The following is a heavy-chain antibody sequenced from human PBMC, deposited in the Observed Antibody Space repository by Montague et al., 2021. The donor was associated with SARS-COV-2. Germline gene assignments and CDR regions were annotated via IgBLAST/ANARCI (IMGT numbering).Heavy chain of an antibody. CDR3: ARVFPRWLQFDPYFDY. J-gene: IGHJ4*02. D-gene: IGHD5-24*01. CDR1: GGSISSYY. V-gene: IGHV4-59*01. Sequence: SETLSLTCTVSGGSISSYYWSWIRQPPGKGLEWIGYIYYSGSTNYNPSLKSRVTISVDTSKNQFSLKLSSATAADTAVYYCARVFPRWLQFDPYFDYWGQGTTVTVSS. CDR2: IYYSGST.